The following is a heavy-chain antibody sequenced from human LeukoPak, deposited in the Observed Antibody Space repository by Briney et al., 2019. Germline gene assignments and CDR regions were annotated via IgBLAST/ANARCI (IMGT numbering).Heavy chain of an antibody. Sequence: GGSLRLSCAASGFSLSRYWMSWVRQAPGKGLEWVANIKQDGSEQYYADSVKGRFTTSRDNAQNSLYLQMNSLRADDTAVYYCARGAGYCTSTGCYGSDWFDSWGQGVLVTVSS. V-gene: IGHV3-7*05. D-gene: IGHD2-2*01. CDR2: IKQDGSEQ. J-gene: IGHJ5*01. CDR1: GFSLSRYW. CDR3: ARGAGYCTSTGCYGSDWFDS.